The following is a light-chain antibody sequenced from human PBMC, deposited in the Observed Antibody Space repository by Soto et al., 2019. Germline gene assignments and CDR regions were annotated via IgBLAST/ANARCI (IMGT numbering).Light chain of an antibody. CDR1: QSVSNSY. CDR3: QQYGSSPWT. J-gene: IGKJ1*01. Sequence: EIVLTQSPGTLSLSPGERATLACRASQSVSNSYIAWYQQKPGQAPRLLIYGASSRATGIPDRFTGSGSGTDFTLTISSLETEDFAVYYCQQYGSSPWTFGQGTKVEIK. CDR2: GAS. V-gene: IGKV3-20*01.